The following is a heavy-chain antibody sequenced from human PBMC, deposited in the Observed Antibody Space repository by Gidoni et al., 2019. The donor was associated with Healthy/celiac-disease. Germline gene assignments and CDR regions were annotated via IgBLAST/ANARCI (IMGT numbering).Heavy chain of an antibody. CDR1: GFTFSSYA. CDR2: ISGSGGRT. D-gene: IGHD6-19*01. Sequence: EVQLLESGGGLVQPGGSLRLSCASSGFTFSSYAMSWVRQAPGKGLAWVSAISGSGGRTYYADSVKGRFTISRDNSKNTLYLQMNSLRAEDTAVYYCAKDGGGGSGWTDYWGQGTLVTVSS. J-gene: IGHJ4*02. V-gene: IGHV3-23*01. CDR3: AKDGGGGSGWTDY.